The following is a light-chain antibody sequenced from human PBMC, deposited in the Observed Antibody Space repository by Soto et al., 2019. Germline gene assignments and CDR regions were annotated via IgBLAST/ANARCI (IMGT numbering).Light chain of an antibody. V-gene: IGLV2-14*01. CDR2: HVS. Sequence: QSALTQPASVSGSPGQSITISCTGTSSDVGGYNYVSWYQQHPAKVPKLMIYHVSNRPSGVSDRFSGSKSGNTASLTISGLQAEDEGDYYCYSHTTSSTYVFGTGTKATVL. J-gene: IGLJ1*01. CDR3: YSHTTSSTYV. CDR1: SSDVGGYNY.